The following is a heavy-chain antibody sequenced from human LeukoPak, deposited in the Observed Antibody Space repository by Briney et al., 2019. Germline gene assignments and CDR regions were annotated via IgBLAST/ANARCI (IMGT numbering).Heavy chain of an antibody. J-gene: IGHJ6*02. CDR2: IIPILGIA. Sequence: ASVKVSCKASGGTFSSYAISWVRQAPGQGLEWTGRIIPILGIANYAQKFQGRVTITADKSTSTAYMELSSLRSEYTAVYYCARDLIGGVVEGVWGQGTTVTVSS. CDR3: ARDLIGGVVEGV. D-gene: IGHD3-22*01. V-gene: IGHV1-69*04. CDR1: GGTFSSYA.